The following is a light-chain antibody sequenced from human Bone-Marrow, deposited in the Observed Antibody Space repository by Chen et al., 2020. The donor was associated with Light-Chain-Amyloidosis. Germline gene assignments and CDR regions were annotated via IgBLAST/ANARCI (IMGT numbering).Light chain of an antibody. CDR1: SSDVGGVTH. CDR3: RSYTITNTLV. V-gene: IGLV2-14*01. CDR2: AVN. J-gene: IGLJ1*01. Sequence: QSALTQPASVSGSTGQSITISCTGTSSDVGGVTHVSWYHQHPDKAPKLMIYAVNKRPPWVPDRFPASKSDNTASLTISGLQTDDEAAYFCRSYTITNTLVFGSGTRVTVL.